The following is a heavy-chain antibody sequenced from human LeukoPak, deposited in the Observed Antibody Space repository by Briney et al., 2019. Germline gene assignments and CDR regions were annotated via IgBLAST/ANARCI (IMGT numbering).Heavy chain of an antibody. CDR3: ARLSPGIAVAGTRYYYYYYMDV. Sequence: SETLSLTCTVSGGSISSYYWSWTRQPPGKGLEWIGYIYTSGSTNYNPSLKSRVTISVDTSKNQFSLKLSSVTAADTAVYYCARLSPGIAVAGTRYYYYYYMDVWGKGTTVTVSS. V-gene: IGHV4-4*09. CDR2: IYTSGST. J-gene: IGHJ6*03. D-gene: IGHD6-19*01. CDR1: GGSISSYY.